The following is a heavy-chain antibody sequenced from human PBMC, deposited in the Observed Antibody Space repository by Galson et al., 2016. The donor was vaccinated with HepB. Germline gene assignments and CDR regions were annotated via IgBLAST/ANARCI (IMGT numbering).Heavy chain of an antibody. Sequence: SLRLSCAASGFNFRNYTMNWVRQAPGKGLEGLSSISPGSAYIYYAHSLKGRLTISRDDAQNSVYLQTDSLRADDSVVYYCARSGSRGYFYMNHFDYWGQGVLVTVSS. J-gene: IGHJ4*02. D-gene: IGHD3-22*01. V-gene: IGHV3-21*01. CDR2: ISPGSAYI. CDR1: GFNFRNYT. CDR3: ARSGSRGYFYMNHFDY.